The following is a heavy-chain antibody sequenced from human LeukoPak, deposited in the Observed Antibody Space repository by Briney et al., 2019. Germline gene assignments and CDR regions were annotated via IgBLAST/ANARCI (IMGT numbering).Heavy chain of an antibody. J-gene: IGHJ4*02. V-gene: IGHV3-11*01. D-gene: IGHD6-13*01. CDR2: ISNGGDI. CDR1: GFTFSDYH. CDR3: AKAQQQLVTFDY. Sequence: GGSLRLSCAASGFTFSDYHMAWIRQAPGKGLQWVSYISNGGDIYYADSVKDRFTISRDNAKNSLYLQMNSLTADDTAVYYCAKAQQQLVTFDYWGQGTLVTVSS.